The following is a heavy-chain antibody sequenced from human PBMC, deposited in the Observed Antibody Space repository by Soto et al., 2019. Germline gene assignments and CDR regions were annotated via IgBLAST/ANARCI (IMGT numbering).Heavy chain of an antibody. CDR2: IYPGDSDT. CDR1: GYSFTSYC. Sequence: PGESLKISCKGSGYSFTSYCIGWVRQMPGKGLEWMWIIYPGDSDTRYSPSFQGQVTISADKSISTAYRQWSSLKASDTAMYYCARGLLALYYYDSSGPQLGFDYWGQGTLVNVSS. J-gene: IGHJ4*02. V-gene: IGHV5-51*01. D-gene: IGHD3-22*01. CDR3: ARGLLALYYYDSSGPQLGFDY.